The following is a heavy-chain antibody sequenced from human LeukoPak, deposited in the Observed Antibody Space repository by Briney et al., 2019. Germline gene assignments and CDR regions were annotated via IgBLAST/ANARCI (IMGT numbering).Heavy chain of an antibody. D-gene: IGHD3-22*01. J-gene: IGHJ4*02. V-gene: IGHV4-34*01. Sequence: SETLSLTCAVYGGSFSGYYWSWIRQPPGKGLEWIGEINHSGSTNYNPSLKSRVTISVDTSKNQFSLKLSSVTAADTAVYYCASLAYYDSSGQNPAQSDYWGQGTLVTVSS. CDR1: GGSFSGYY. CDR2: INHSGST. CDR3: ASLAYYDSSGQNPAQSDY.